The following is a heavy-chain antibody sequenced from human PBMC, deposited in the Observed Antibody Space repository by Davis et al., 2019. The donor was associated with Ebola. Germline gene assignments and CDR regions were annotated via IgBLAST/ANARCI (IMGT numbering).Heavy chain of an antibody. CDR2: IYYSGST. CDR1: GGSISSSSYY. Sequence: PSETLSLTCTVSGGSISSSSYYWGWIRQPPGKGLEWIGSIYYSGSTNYNPSLKSRVTISVDTSKNQFSLKLSSVTAADTAVYYCARYGPAREIFWSYYYYYMDVWGKGTTVTVSS. D-gene: IGHD3-9*01. CDR3: ARYGPAREIFWSYYYYYMDV. V-gene: IGHV4-39*07. J-gene: IGHJ6*03.